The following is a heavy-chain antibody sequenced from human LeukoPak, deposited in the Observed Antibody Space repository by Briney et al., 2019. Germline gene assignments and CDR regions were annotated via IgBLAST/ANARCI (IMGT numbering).Heavy chain of an antibody. Sequence: GGSLRLSCTASGFTFGDYAMSWVRQAPGKGLEWVGFIRSKAYGGTTEYAASVKGRFTISRDDSKSIAYLQMNSLKTEDTAVYYCTTQWFGEFGYMDVWGKGTTVTISS. D-gene: IGHD3-10*01. J-gene: IGHJ6*03. V-gene: IGHV3-49*04. CDR2: IRSKAYGGTT. CDR3: TTQWFGEFGYMDV. CDR1: GFTFGDYA.